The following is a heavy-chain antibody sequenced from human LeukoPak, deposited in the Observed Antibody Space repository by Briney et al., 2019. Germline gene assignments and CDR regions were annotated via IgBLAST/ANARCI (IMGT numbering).Heavy chain of an antibody. CDR1: GYIFTTYD. V-gene: IGHV1-8*01. CDR2: MNPNRGNT. Sequence: SVKVSCTASGYIFTTYDINWVRQAPGQGLEWMGWMNPNRGNTGYAQKFQGRVTMTRNTSISTAYMELSSLRSEDTAVYYCARGYYDTNGYYYRLDFWGQGTLVTVSS. CDR3: ARGYYDTNGYYYRLDF. D-gene: IGHD3-22*01. J-gene: IGHJ4*02.